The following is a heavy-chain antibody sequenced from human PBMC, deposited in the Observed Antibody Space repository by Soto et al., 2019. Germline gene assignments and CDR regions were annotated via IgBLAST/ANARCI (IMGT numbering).Heavy chain of an antibody. Sequence: QVQLVESGGGLVKPGGSLRLSCAASGFTFSDYYMSWIRQAPGKGLEWVSYISSGASTRHYADSVKGRFTISRDNAKNSLYLQMNSLRGEDTAVYYCARKVGYKVATIGAFDYWGQGTLVTVSS. CDR2: ISSGASTR. J-gene: IGHJ4*02. V-gene: IGHV3-11*01. CDR1: GFTFSDYY. CDR3: ARKVGYKVATIGAFDY. D-gene: IGHD5-12*01.